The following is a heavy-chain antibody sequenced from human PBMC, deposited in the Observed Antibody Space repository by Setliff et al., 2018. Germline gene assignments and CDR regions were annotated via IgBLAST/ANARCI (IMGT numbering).Heavy chain of an antibody. CDR2: ISSSGSTI. D-gene: IGHD2-21*02. CDR1: GFTFSSYE. V-gene: IGHV3-48*03. J-gene: IGHJ6*02. CDR3: ARNWATAQHYYYGMDV. Sequence: GGSLRLSCAASGFTFSSYEMNWVRQAPGKGLEWVSYISSSGSTIYYADSVKGRFTISRDNAKNSLYLQMNSLRAEDTAVYYCARNWATAQHYYYGMDVWGQGTTVTVSS.